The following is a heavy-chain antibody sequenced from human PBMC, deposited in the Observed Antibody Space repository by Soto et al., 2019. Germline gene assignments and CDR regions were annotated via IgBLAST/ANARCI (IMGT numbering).Heavy chain of an antibody. D-gene: IGHD6-19*01. J-gene: IGHJ4*02. Sequence: GESLKIYCEGSGYTFINYWIGWVRRMPGKGLEWVAFIFPGTSEAKYSPSFQGQVTISADTSISTAYLQWSSLKASDTAMYYCARHGFYRTGHAYFDYWGQGTLVTVSS. V-gene: IGHV5-51*01. CDR1: GYTFINYW. CDR3: ARHGFYRTGHAYFDY. CDR2: IFPGTSEA.